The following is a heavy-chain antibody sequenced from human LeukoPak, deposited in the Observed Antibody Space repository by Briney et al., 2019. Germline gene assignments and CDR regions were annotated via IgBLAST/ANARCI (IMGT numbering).Heavy chain of an antibody. CDR1: GFTFSSYA. V-gene: IGHV3-30*04. D-gene: IGHD4-17*01. CDR3: ARDHPPYGDYPFWYFDY. Sequence: GGSLRLSCAASGFTFSSYAMHWVRQAPGKGLEWVAVISYDGSNKYYADSVKGRFSISRDNSKNTLYLQMNSLRAEDTAVYYCARDHPPYGDYPFWYFDYWGQGTLVTVSS. J-gene: IGHJ4*02. CDR2: ISYDGSNK.